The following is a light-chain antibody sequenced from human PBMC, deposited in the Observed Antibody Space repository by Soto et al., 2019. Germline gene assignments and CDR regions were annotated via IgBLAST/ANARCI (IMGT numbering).Light chain of an antibody. CDR3: QQSYSTPLT. J-gene: IGKJ4*01. CDR1: QSISRY. Sequence: DIQLTQSPSSLSASVGDRITITCRSSQSISRYLNWYQQRPGTAPKVLIFGANSLQSGVPSRFSGSGSGTEFTLSISSLQPEDFATYYCQQSYSTPLTFGGGTKVEIK. CDR2: GAN. V-gene: IGKV1-39*01.